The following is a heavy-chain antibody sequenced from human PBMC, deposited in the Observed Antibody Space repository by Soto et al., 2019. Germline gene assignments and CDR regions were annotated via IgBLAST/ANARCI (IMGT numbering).Heavy chain of an antibody. CDR2: ISDSGATI. V-gene: IGHV3-48*03. Sequence: LRLSCAASGFTFANYEMKWVRQAPGKGREWLSYISDSGATIYYADSVKGRFSISRDNAKNSLYLQMNSLRAEDTAVYYCARGGRSKPYNYYLYAMDVWGQGTTVTVSS. D-gene: IGHD4-4*01. CDR3: ARGGRSKPYNYYLYAMDV. CDR1: GFTFANYE. J-gene: IGHJ6*02.